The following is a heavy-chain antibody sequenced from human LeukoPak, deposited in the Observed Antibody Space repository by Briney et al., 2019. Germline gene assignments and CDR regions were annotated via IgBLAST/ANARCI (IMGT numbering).Heavy chain of an antibody. Sequence: SETLSLTCTVSGGSISSSSYYWGWIRQPPGKGLEWIGEINHSGSTNYNPSLKSRVTISVDTSKNQFSLKLSSVTAADTAVYYCARGRWPGSYWGQGTLVTVSS. V-gene: IGHV4-39*07. CDR1: GGSISSSSYY. D-gene: IGHD2-15*01. CDR2: INHSGST. J-gene: IGHJ4*02. CDR3: ARGRWPGSY.